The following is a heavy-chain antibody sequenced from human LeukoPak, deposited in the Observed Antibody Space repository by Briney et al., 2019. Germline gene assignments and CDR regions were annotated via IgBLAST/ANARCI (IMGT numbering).Heavy chain of an antibody. CDR2: IIPILGIA. V-gene: IGHV1-69*04. D-gene: IGHD6-13*01. CDR3: ARSSRGSNWFDP. CDR1: GGTFSSYA. Sequence: ASVKVSCKPSGGTFSSYAISWVRQAPGQGLEWMGRIIPILGIANYAQKFQGRVTITAGKSTSTAYMELSSLRSEDTAVYYCARSSRGSNWFDPWGQGTLVTVSS. J-gene: IGHJ5*02.